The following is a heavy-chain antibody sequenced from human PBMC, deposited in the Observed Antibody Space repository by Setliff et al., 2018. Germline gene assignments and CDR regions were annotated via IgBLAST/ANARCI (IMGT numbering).Heavy chain of an antibody. J-gene: IGHJ4*02. CDR1: GGTFSSYA. CDR2: IIPIFGTA. CDR3: ARAEVAEAGTPFDY. Sequence: GASVKVSCKASGGTFSSYAISWVRQAPGRGREWMGGIIPIFGTANYAQKFQGRGTITTDESTSTAYMELSSLRSEDTAVYYCARAEVAEAGTPFDYWGQGTLVTVSS. V-gene: IGHV1-69*05. D-gene: IGHD6-13*01.